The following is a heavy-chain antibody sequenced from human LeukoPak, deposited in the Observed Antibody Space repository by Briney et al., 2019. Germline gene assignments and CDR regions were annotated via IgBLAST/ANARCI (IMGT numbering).Heavy chain of an antibody. D-gene: IGHD3-22*01. CDR1: GFTFSSYW. CDR3: AKDDYDSSGPFDY. V-gene: IGHV3-74*01. Sequence: GGSLRLSCAASGFTFSSYWMHWVRQAPGKGLVWVSRINSDGSSTYYADSVKGRFTISRDNSKNTLYLQMNSLRAEDTAVYYCAKDDYDSSGPFDYWGQGTLVTVSS. J-gene: IGHJ4*02. CDR2: INSDGSST.